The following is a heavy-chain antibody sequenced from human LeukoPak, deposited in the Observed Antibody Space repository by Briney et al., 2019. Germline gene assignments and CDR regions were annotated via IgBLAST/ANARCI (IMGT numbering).Heavy chain of an antibody. CDR3: ARDSNPHGIVVAATYGMDV. J-gene: IGHJ6*02. CDR2: ISSSSSYI. D-gene: IGHD6-19*01. V-gene: IGHV3-21*01. Sequence: GGSLRLSCAASGFTFSSYWMHWVRHAPGKGLEWVSSISSSSSYIYYADSVKGRFTISRDNAKNSLYLQMNSLRAEDTAVYYCARDSNPHGIVVAATYGMDVWGQGTTVTVSS. CDR1: GFTFSSYW.